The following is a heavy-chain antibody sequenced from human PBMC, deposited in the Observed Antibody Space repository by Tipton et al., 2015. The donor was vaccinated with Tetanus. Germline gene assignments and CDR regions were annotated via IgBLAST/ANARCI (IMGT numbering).Heavy chain of an antibody. CDR3: ARSISAGSVWPYEH. V-gene: IGHV4-34*01. D-gene: IGHD6-13*01. CDR1: GGSFSDFY. J-gene: IGHJ4*02. Sequence: TLSLTCAVSGGSFSDFYWSWIRQVPGQGLEWMGEVNHSGTANKNPSLKSRVSMSVDTSKNQFSLRLESVTAADRAVYYCARSISAGSVWPYEHWGQGTLVTVSS. CDR2: VNHSGTA.